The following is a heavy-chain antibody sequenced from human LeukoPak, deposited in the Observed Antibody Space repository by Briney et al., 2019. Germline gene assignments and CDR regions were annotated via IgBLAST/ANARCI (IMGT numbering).Heavy chain of an antibody. D-gene: IGHD5-12*01. CDR1: GGTFSSYA. J-gene: IGHJ6*02. V-gene: IGHV1-69*04. Sequence: SVKVSCKASGGTFSSYAISWVRQAPGQGLEWMGRIIPILGIANYAQKFQGRVTITADKSTSTAYMELSSLRSEDTAVYYCARVPDIVATIRHYYYGMDVWGQGTTVTVSS. CDR2: IIPILGIA. CDR3: ARVPDIVATIRHYYYGMDV.